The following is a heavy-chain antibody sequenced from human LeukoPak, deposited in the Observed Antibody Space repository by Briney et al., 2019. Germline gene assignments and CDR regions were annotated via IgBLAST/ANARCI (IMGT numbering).Heavy chain of an antibody. CDR2: VYSSGST. J-gene: IGHJ6*02. CDR1: GGSITSSSYY. Sequence: SETLSLTCSVSGGSITSSSYYWGWIRQPPGKGLDWVASVYSSGSTYYNPSLKSRVTISVDTSKNQFSLKLTSVTAADTAVYYCAGCGGDCYTHYYGMNVWGQGTTVIVSS. CDR3: AGCGGDCYTHYYGMNV. D-gene: IGHD2-21*02. V-gene: IGHV4-39*01.